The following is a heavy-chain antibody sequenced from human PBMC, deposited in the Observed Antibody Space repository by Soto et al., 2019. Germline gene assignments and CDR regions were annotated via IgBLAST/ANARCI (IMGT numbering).Heavy chain of an antibody. CDR1: GGSISSSSYY. J-gene: IGHJ4*02. CDR2: IYYSGST. CDR3: FTVTQYRYYFDY. Sequence: SETLSLTCTVSGGSISSSSYYWGWIRQPPGKGLEWIGSIYYSGSTYYNPSLKSRVTISVDTSKNQFCLKLSSVTAADTAVYYCFTVTQYRYYFDYWGQGTLVTVSS. D-gene: IGHD4-17*01. V-gene: IGHV4-39*01.